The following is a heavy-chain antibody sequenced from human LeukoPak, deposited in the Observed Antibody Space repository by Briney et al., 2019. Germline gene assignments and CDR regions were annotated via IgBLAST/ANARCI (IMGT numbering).Heavy chain of an antibody. CDR1: GFTFSSYS. J-gene: IGHJ4*02. CDR3: AREAGDIVVVVAATSVTDGLDY. CDR2: ISSSSSYI. D-gene: IGHD2-15*01. Sequence: GGSLRPSCAASGFTFSSYSMNWVRQAPGKGLEWVSSISSSSSYIYYADSVKGRFTISRDNAKNSLYLQMNSLRAEDTAVYYCAREAGDIVVVVAATSVTDGLDYWGQGTLVTVSS. V-gene: IGHV3-21*01.